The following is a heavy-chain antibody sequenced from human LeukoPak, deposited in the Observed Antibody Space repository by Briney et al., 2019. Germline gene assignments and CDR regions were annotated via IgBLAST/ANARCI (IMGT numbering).Heavy chain of an antibody. J-gene: IGHJ4*02. CDR2: IIPIFGIA. CDR3: ARDRGYCSGGSCPAALDY. V-gene: IGHV1-69*04. CDR1: GGTFSSYA. Sequence: SMKVSCKASGGTFSSYAISWVRQAPGQGLEWMGRIIPIFGIANYAQKFQGRVTITADKSTSTAYMELSSLRSEDTAVYYCARDRGYCSGGSCPAALDYWGQGTLVTVSS. D-gene: IGHD2-15*01.